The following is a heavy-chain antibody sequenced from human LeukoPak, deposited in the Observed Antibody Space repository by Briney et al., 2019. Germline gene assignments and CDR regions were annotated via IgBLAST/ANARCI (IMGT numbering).Heavy chain of an antibody. Sequence: NTSETLSLTCAVYGGSFSGYYWSWIRQSPGKGLEWIGEINHSGSTNYNPSLKSRVTISVDTSKNQFSLKLSSVTAADTAVYYCAREIVGANFDYWGQGTLVTVSS. V-gene: IGHV4-34*01. CDR3: AREIVGANFDY. CDR1: GGSFSGYY. CDR2: INHSGST. D-gene: IGHD1-26*01. J-gene: IGHJ4*02.